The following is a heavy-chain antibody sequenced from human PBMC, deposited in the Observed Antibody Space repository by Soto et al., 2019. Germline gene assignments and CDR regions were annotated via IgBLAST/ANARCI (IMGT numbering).Heavy chain of an antibody. V-gene: IGHV3-30-3*01. J-gene: IGHJ4*02. CDR1: GFTFSSYA. D-gene: IGHD4-17*01. CDR3: ARNYGDYPFDY. Sequence: QVQLVESGGGVVQPGRSLRLSCAASGFTFSSYAMHWVRQAPGKGLEWVAVISYDGSNKYYADSVKGRFTISRDNSKNTLYLQMTSLRAEDTAVYYCARNYGDYPFDYWGQGTLVTVSS. CDR2: ISYDGSNK.